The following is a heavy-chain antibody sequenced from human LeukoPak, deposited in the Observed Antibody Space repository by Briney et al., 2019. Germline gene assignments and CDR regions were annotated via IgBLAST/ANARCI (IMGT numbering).Heavy chain of an antibody. CDR1: GYTLTELS. Sequence: GASVKVSFKVSGYTLTELSMHWVRQAPGKGLEWMGGFDPEDGETIYAQKFQGRVTMTEDTSTDTAYMELSSLRSEDTAVYYCATCFECVSSWQQSRLRRGAFDIWGQGTMVTVSS. D-gene: IGHD6-13*01. J-gene: IGHJ3*02. CDR2: FDPEDGET. CDR3: ATCFECVSSWQQSRLRRGAFDI. V-gene: IGHV1-24*01.